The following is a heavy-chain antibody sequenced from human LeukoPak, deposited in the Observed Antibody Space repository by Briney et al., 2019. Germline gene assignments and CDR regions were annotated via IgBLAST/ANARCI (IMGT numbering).Heavy chain of an antibody. Sequence: GGSLRLSCAASGFTFSSYSMNWVRQAPGKGLEWVSSISSSSSYIYYADSVKGRFTISRDNAKNSLYLQMNSLRAGDTAVYYCARGGMATPYDYWGQGTLVTVSS. CDR1: GFTFSSYS. J-gene: IGHJ4*02. V-gene: IGHV3-21*01. CDR3: ARGGMATPYDY. CDR2: ISSSSSYI. D-gene: IGHD5-24*01.